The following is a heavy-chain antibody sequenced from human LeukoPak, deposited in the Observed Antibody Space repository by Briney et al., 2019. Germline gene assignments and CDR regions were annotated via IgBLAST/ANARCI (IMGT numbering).Heavy chain of an antibody. Sequence: SVKVSCKASGGTFSSYAISWVRQAPGQGLEWMGGIIPIFGTANYAQRFQGRVTITTDESTSTAYMELSSLRSEDTAVYYCARNSKYCSGGSCYDPFDYWGLGTLVTVSS. CDR3: ARNSKYCSGGSCYDPFDY. J-gene: IGHJ4*02. CDR1: GGTFSSYA. D-gene: IGHD2-15*01. CDR2: IIPIFGTA. V-gene: IGHV1-69*05.